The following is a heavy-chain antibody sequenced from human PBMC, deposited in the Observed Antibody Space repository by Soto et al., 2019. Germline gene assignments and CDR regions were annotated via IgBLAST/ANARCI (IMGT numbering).Heavy chain of an antibody. CDR1: GYTFTRYT. Sequence: QVRLVQSGAEVKKPGASVKISCKASGYTFTRYTMNWVRQAPGQRLEWMGWINPDNGNTKSSEKFPDTVIITRDTSASPAYRELSSLRYEVTAVYYCARGIATGKLAPWGQGTLVNVSS. CDR3: ARGIATGKLAP. J-gene: IGHJ5*02. V-gene: IGHV1-3*01. D-gene: IGHD2-15*01. CDR2: INPDNGNT.